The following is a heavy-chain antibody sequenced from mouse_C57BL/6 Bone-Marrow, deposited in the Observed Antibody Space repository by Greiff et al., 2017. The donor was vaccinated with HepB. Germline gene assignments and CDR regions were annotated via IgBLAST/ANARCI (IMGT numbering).Heavy chain of an antibody. CDR3: ARNYYGSRRYWYFDV. CDR2: ISDGGSYT. CDR1: GFTFSSYA. Sequence: EVKLQESGGGLVKPGGSLKLSCAASGFTFSSYAMSWVRQTPEKRLEWVATISDGGSYTYYPDNVKGRFTISRDNAKNNLYLQMSHLKSEDTAMYYCARNYYGSRRYWYFDVWGTGTTVTVSS. V-gene: IGHV5-4*03. J-gene: IGHJ1*03. D-gene: IGHD1-1*01.